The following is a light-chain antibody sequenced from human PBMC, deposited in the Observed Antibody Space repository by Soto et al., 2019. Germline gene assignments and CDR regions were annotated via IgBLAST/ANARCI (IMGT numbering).Light chain of an antibody. CDR2: STS. V-gene: IGKV1-17*01. Sequence: DIPMTQSPSSLSASVGDRVTITCRANQGIRDALGWYQQKPGKVPKRLIYSTSRLQGGVPSRLRGSGSETDFTLIISSLQPEDFVTYYCLQNHYYPCTFGQGTSL. J-gene: IGKJ2*02. CDR3: LQNHYYPCT. CDR1: QGIRDA.